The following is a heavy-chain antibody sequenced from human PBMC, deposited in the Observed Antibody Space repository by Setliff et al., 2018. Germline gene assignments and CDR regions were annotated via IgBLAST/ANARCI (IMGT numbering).Heavy chain of an antibody. D-gene: IGHD5-18*01. J-gene: IGHJ6*02. CDR3: ARDRTAYNYGMDI. V-gene: IGHV4-59*01. CDR2: VYYTGNT. Sequence: GSLRLSCAASGFSFNTYGMHWVRQAPGEGLEWVGYVYYTGNTNYNPSLKSRLTISVDPSKNQVSLQLKSATTADTAVYYCARDRTAYNYGMDIWGQGTTVTVSS. CDR1: GFSFNTYG.